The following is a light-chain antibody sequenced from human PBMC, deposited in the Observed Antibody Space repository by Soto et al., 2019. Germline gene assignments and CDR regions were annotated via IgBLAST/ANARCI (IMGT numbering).Light chain of an antibody. J-gene: IGKJ5*01. CDR2: GAS. V-gene: IGKV3-20*01. CDR1: QSVSSRY. Sequence: EIVLTKSPGTLSLSTGERATLSCRASQSVSSRYLAWYQQKPGQAPRLLIYGASNRATGIPDRFSGSGSGTDFTLTISRLEPEDFAVYYCQQFGSSPPITFGQGTRLEIK. CDR3: QQFGSSPPIT.